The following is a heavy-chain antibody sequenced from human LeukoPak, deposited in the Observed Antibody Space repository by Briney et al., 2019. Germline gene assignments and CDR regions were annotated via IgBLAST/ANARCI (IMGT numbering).Heavy chain of an antibody. CDR2: ITGSGGTT. CDR1: GFTFSTYA. J-gene: IGHJ6*02. CDR3: AKYRTAPPYGLDV. D-gene: IGHD6-6*01. V-gene: IGHV3-23*01. Sequence: GGSLRLSCAASGFTFSTYAMNWVRQAPGKGLEWVSGITGSGGTTWYADSVRGRFAISRDNSKNTLYLQMNSLRAEDTATYYYAKYRTAPPYGLDVWGQGTTVTVSS.